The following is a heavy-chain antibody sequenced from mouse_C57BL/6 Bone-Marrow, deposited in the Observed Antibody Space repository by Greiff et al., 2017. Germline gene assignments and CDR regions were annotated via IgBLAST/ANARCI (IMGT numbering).Heavy chain of an antibody. V-gene: IGHV1-9*01. J-gene: IGHJ2*01. CDR3: RGLRHGFDY. D-gene: IGHD2-4*01. Sequence: QVQLQQSGAELMQPGASVKLSCTATGYTFTGYWIAWVQQRPGHGLEWIGEILPGSGSSNYNETFKGKATFTADTYPKTDYMKLSSLTTEDSAIYYCRGLRHGFDYWGQGTTLTVSA. CDR2: ILPGSGSS. CDR1: GYTFTGYW.